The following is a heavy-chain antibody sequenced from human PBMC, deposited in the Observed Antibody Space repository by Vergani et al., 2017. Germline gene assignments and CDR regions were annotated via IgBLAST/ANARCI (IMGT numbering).Heavy chain of an antibody. J-gene: IGHJ5*02. D-gene: IGHD2-2*01. CDR3: ARHRGGCSSTSCSRFDP. Sequence: QVQLQESGPGLVKPSETLSLTCAVSGYSISSGYYWGWIRQPPGKGLEWIGRIYHSGSTYYNPSLKSRVTISVDTSKNQFSLKLSSVTAADTAVYYCARHRGGCSSTSCSRFDPWGQGTLVTVSS. CDR2: IYHSGST. V-gene: IGHV4-38-2*01. CDR1: GYSISSGYY.